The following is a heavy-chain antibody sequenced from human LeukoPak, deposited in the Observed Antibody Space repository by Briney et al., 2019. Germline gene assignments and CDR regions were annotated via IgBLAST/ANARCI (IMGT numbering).Heavy chain of an antibody. D-gene: IGHD3-16*01. J-gene: IGHJ5*02. Sequence: GGSLNLSWWLSGFSLTTYGRLWVRQAPGKGLEWVAFIRPNGINTYYEDSVEGRFTISRDNSKGTLYLQMNSLRTEDTAVYYCAKDRPIEGGFDPWGQGSLVTVSS. V-gene: IGHV3-30*02. CDR2: IRPNGINT. CDR3: AKDRPIEGGFDP. CDR1: GFSLTTYG.